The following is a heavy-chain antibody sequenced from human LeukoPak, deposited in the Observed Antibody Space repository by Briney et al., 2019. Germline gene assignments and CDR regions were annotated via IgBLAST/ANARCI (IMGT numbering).Heavy chain of an antibody. Sequence: SGGSLRLSCAASGFTFSSYSMNWVRQAPGKGLEWVSSISSSSSYIYYADSVKGRFTISRDNAKNSLYLQMNSLRAEDTAVYYCAINLLLWFEPALFDYWGQGTLVTVSS. J-gene: IGHJ4*02. CDR1: GFTFSSYS. V-gene: IGHV3-21*01. D-gene: IGHD3-10*01. CDR3: AINLLLWFEPALFDY. CDR2: ISSSSSYI.